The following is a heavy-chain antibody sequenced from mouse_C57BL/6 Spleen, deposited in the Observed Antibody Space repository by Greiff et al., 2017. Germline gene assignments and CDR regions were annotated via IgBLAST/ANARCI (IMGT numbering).Heavy chain of an antibody. J-gene: IGHJ3*01. CDR1: GYTFTDYE. V-gene: IGHV1-15*01. Sequence: VKVVESGAELVRPGASVTLSCKASGYTFTDYEMHWVKQTPVHGLEWIGAIDPETGGTAYNQKFKGKAILTADKSSSTAYMELRSLTSEDSAVYYCTRGGYGNSGFAYWGQGTLVTVSA. CDR3: TRGGYGNSGFAY. D-gene: IGHD2-1*01. CDR2: IDPETGGT.